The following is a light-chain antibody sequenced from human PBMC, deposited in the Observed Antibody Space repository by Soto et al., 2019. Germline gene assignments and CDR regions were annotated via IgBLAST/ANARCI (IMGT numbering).Light chain of an antibody. V-gene: IGLV2-14*01. J-gene: IGLJ1*01. CDR3: GPSYSTDTPFV. Sequence: QSVLAQPSSVSGSPGQSITISCPGTSTDVGGYNYVSWYQHHSGKAPKLLIYEVTNRPSRNSDRLSGPKSGNTASLDNTGLPGEDGSGYYCGPSYSTDTPFVFGTGTKVTVL. CDR2: EVT. CDR1: STDVGGYNY.